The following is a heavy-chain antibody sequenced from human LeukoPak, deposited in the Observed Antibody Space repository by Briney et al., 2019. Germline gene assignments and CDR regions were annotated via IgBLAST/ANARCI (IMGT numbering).Heavy chain of an antibody. Sequence: HPGGSLRLSCAASGFTFSSYAMSWVRQAPGKGLEWVSGISGSGGSTYYADSVKGRFTISRDNSKNTLYLQMNSLRAEDTAVYYCAIPRAQYYDFWSGHPTFDYWGQGTLVTVSS. CDR1: GFTFSSYA. J-gene: IGHJ4*02. V-gene: IGHV3-23*01. CDR3: AIPRAQYYDFWSGHPTFDY. D-gene: IGHD3-3*01. CDR2: ISGSGGST.